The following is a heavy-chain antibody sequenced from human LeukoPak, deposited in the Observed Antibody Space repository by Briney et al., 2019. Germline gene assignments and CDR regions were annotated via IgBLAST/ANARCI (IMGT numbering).Heavy chain of an antibody. V-gene: IGHV1-69*13. CDR2: SIPICGTT. D-gene: IGHD2-2*01. CDR1: GGTFSRYA. J-gene: IGHJ4*02. Sequence: SSVKVSCKASGGTFSRYAIRWVRQAPGHGIEGVGGSIPICGTTNYAPKFQGRVTITADASKSTFYMELSSLRSEDTAVYYCARGKVVPAAGPVDYWGQGTLVTVSS. CDR3: ARGKVVPAAGPVDY.